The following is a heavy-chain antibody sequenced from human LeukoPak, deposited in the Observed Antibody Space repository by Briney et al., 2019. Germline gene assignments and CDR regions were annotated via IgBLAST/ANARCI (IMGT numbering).Heavy chain of an antibody. J-gene: IGHJ2*01. V-gene: IGHV4-59*01. CDR1: GGSISSYY. CDR3: AKESTSYHWYFDL. CDR2: IYYSGST. Sequence: PSETLSLTCTVSGGSISSYYWSWLRQPPGKGLEWIGYIYYSGSTNYNPSLKSRVTISVDTSKNQFSLKLSSVTAADTAVYYCAKESTSYHWYFDLWGRGTLVTVSS.